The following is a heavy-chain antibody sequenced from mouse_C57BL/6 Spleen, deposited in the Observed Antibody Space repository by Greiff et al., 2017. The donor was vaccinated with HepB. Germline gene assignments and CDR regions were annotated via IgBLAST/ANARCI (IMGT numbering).Heavy chain of an antibody. CDR2: IDPSDSYT. J-gene: IGHJ1*03. CDR1: GYTFTSYW. D-gene: IGHD1-1*01. CDR3: ARPHYGSSNWYFDV. Sequence: VQLQQSGAELVMPGASVKLSCKASGYTFTSYWMHWVKQRPGQGLEWIGEIDPSDSYTNYNQKFKGKSTLTVDISSSTAYMQLSSLTSEDSAVYYCARPHYGSSNWYFDVWGTGTTVTVSS. V-gene: IGHV1-69*01.